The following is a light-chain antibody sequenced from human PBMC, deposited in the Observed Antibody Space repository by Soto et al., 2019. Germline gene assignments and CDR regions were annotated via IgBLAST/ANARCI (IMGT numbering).Light chain of an antibody. Sequence: EIVLTQSPATLSLSPGERATLSCRASQSVSSYLAWYQQKHGQAPRLLIYDASNRATGIPARFSGSGSGTDFTLTISXXXXXXFAVYYCQERSNWXPLTFGGG. CDR1: QSVSSY. CDR3: QERSNWXPLT. V-gene: IGKV3-11*01. J-gene: IGKJ4*01. CDR2: DAS.